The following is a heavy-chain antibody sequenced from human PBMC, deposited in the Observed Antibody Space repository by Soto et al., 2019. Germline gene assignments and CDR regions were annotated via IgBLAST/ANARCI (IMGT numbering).Heavy chain of an antibody. CDR3: ANKLEYSSSWYYATYLYYYMDV. Sequence: PGGSLRLSCAASGFTFSSYAMSWVRQAPGKGLEWVSAISGSGGSTYYADSVKGRFTISRDNSKNTLYLQMNSLRAEDTAVYYCANKLEYSSSWYYATYLYYYMDVWGKGTTVTVSS. CDR1: GFTFSSYA. D-gene: IGHD6-13*01. V-gene: IGHV3-23*01. J-gene: IGHJ6*03. CDR2: ISGSGGST.